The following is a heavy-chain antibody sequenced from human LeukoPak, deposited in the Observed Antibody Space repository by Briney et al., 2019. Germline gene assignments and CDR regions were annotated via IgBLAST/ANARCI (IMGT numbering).Heavy chain of an antibody. D-gene: IGHD6-19*01. J-gene: IGHJ5*02. CDR1: GFTLSSYS. CDR2: ISSSSSYI. Sequence: GGSLRLSCAASGFTLSSYSMNWVRQAPGKGLEWVSSISSSSSYIYYADSVKGRFTISRDNAKNSLYLQMNSLRAEDTAVYYCARDSSGWSVAWFDPWGQGTLVTVSS. V-gene: IGHV3-21*01. CDR3: ARDSSGWSVAWFDP.